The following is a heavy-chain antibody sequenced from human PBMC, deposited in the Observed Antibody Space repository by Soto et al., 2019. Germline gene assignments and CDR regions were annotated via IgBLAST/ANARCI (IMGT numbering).Heavy chain of an antibody. D-gene: IGHD3-9*01. J-gene: IGHJ4*02. CDR3: ASNESFDFA. V-gene: IGHV3-30-3*01. CDR1: GFTFSSYA. Sequence: QVQLVESGGGVVQPGRSLRLSCAASGFTFSSYAMHWVRQAPGKGLEWVAVISYDGSNKYYADSVKGRFTISRDNSKNTLYLQMNSLRAEDTAVYYCASNESFDFAWGQGTLVTVSS. CDR2: ISYDGSNK.